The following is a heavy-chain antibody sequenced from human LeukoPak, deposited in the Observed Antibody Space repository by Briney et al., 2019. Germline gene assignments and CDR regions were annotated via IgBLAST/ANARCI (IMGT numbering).Heavy chain of an antibody. V-gene: IGHV4-59*01. Sequence: PSETLSLTCTVSGGSISSYYWSWIPQPPGKGLEWIGYIYYSASTNYNPSLKSRVTISVDTSKNQCSLRLSSVTAADTAVYYCASVYSSSWADYWGQGTLVTVSS. CDR2: IYYSAST. CDR1: GGSISSYY. D-gene: IGHD6-13*01. CDR3: ASVYSSSWADY. J-gene: IGHJ4*02.